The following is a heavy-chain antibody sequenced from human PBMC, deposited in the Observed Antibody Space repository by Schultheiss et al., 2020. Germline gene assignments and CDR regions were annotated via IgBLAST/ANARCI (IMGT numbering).Heavy chain of an antibody. CDR1: GFTFSSYW. CDR2: ISSSSSYI. CDR3: ARAPLGSYSPPFDY. J-gene: IGHJ4*02. V-gene: IGHV3-21*01. Sequence: GGSLRLSCAASGFTFSSYWMSWVRQAPGKGLEWVSSISSSSSYIHYADSLKGRFTISRDNSKNTLYLQMSSLRAEDTAVYYCARAPLGSYSPPFDYWGQGTLVTVSS. D-gene: IGHD1-26*01.